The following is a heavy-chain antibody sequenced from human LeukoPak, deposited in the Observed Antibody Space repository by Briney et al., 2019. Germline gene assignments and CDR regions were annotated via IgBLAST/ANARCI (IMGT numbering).Heavy chain of an antibody. J-gene: IGHJ4*02. Sequence: GGSLRLSCAASGFTFSSYAISWVRQAPGQGLEWMGGIIPIFGTANYAQKFQGRVTITADESTSTAYMELSSLRSEDTAVYYCARSAFYYYDSSGYYGYYFDYWGQGPLVTVSS. CDR1: GFTFSSYA. CDR3: ARSAFYYYDSSGYYGYYFDY. V-gene: IGHV1-69*01. D-gene: IGHD3-22*01. CDR2: IIPIFGTA.